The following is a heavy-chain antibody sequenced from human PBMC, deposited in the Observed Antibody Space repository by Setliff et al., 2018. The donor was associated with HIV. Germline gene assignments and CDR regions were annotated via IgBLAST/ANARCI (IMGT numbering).Heavy chain of an antibody. D-gene: IGHD1-1*01. Sequence: SETLSLTCTVSGGSISSGSYYWSWIRQPAGKGLEWTGRIYTSGSTNYNPSLKSRVTISVDTSKNQFSLKLSSVTAADTAVYYCARESDQLNWFDPWGQGTLVTVSS. CDR1: GGSISSGSYY. CDR3: ARESDQLNWFDP. CDR2: IYTSGST. V-gene: IGHV4-61*02. J-gene: IGHJ5*02.